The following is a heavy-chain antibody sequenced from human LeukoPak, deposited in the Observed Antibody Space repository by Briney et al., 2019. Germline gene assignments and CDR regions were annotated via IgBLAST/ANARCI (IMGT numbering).Heavy chain of an antibody. J-gene: IGHJ5*02. V-gene: IGHV4-39*07. Sequence: KPSETLSLTCTVSGGSISSSSYYWGWIRQPPGKGLEWIGSIYYSGSTNYNPSLKSRVTISVDTSKNQFSLKLSSVTAADTAVYYCARDLGYCSSTSCYAWFDPWGQGTLVTVSS. CDR3: ARDLGYCSSTSCYAWFDP. CDR2: IYYSGST. D-gene: IGHD2-2*01. CDR1: GGSISSSSYY.